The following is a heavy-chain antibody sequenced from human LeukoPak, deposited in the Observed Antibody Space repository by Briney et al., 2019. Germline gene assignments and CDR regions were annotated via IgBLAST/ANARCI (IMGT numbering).Heavy chain of an antibody. V-gene: IGHV5-51*01. J-gene: IGHJ5*02. Sequence: GESLKISCKGSGYNFTDYWIGWLRQMPGKGLKWMGIIYPGDSDTRYSPSFQGQVTISVDKSLNTAYLQWTSLKASDSAMYYCARRLYYYESSGYFLGWFDPWGQGTLVTVSS. D-gene: IGHD3-22*01. CDR1: GYNFTDYW. CDR2: IYPGDSDT. CDR3: ARRLYYYESSGYFLGWFDP.